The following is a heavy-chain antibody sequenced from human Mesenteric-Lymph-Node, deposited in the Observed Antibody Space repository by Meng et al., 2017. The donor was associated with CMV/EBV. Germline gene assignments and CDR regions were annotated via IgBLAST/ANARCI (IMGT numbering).Heavy chain of an antibody. Sequence: SGASISRTRYSWAWIRQPPGKGLEWIGSIYYGGGPYYNPSLKSRITISVDTSQNQFSLKLSSVTAADTAVYYCARHRYSTGWNFDYWGQGTLVTVSS. CDR3: ARHRYSTGWNFDY. CDR2: IYYGGGP. D-gene: IGHD6-19*01. V-gene: IGHV4-39*01. CDR1: GASISRTRYS. J-gene: IGHJ4*02.